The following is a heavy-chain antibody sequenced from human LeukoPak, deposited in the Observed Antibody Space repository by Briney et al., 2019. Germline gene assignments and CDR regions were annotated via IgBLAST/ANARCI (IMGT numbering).Heavy chain of an antibody. Sequence: MPGGSLRLSCAASGFTFHSHPMSWVRQAPGKGLEWIGYIYYSGSTNYNPSLKSRVTISVDTSKNQFSLKLSSVTAADTAVYYCARVSFSTIVEQLVPSWFDPWGQGTLVTVSS. D-gene: IGHD6-6*01. J-gene: IGHJ5*02. V-gene: IGHV4-59*11. CDR1: GFTFHSHP. CDR2: IYYSGST. CDR3: ARVSFSTIVEQLVPSWFDP.